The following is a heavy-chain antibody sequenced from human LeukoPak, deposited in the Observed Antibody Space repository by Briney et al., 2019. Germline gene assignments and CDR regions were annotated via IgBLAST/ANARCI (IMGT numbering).Heavy chain of an antibody. CDR2: IYYSGST. J-gene: IGHJ4*02. CDR1: GGSISSGGYY. V-gene: IGHV4-31*03. CDR3: ARERSNYVDY. D-gene: IGHD4-11*01. Sequence: SQTLSLTCTVSGGSISSGGYYWSWIRQHPGKGLEWIGYIYYSGSTYYNPSLKSRVTISVDTSKNQFSLKLSSVTAADTAVYYCARERSNYVDYWGQGTLVTVSS.